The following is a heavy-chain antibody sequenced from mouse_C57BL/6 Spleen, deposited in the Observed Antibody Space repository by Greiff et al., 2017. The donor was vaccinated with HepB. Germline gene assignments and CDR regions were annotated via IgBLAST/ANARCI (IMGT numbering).Heavy chain of an antibody. CDR3: AREGDTTVVAGGY. V-gene: IGHV1-55*01. Sequence: QVQLKESGAELVKPGASVKMSCKASGYTFTSYWITWVKQRPGQGLEWIGDIYPGSGSTNYNEKFKSKATLTVDTSSSTAYMQLSSLTSEDSAVYYCAREGDTTVVAGGYWGQGTTLTVSS. D-gene: IGHD1-1*01. J-gene: IGHJ2*01. CDR1: GYTFTSYW. CDR2: IYPGSGST.